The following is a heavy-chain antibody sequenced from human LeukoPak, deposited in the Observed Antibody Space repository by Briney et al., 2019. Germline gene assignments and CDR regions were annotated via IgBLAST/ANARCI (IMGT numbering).Heavy chain of an antibody. CDR1: GFTFSSYS. V-gene: IGHV3-21*01. J-gene: IGHJ6*02. Sequence: PGGSLRLSCVASGFTFSSYSMNWVRQAPGKGLEWVSSISSSISYIYYADSVQGRFTNSRDNHQNSLYLQMNSLRAEDTAVYYCARTFPWGGIAASDGMDVWGQGTTVTVSS. CDR2: ISSSISYI. D-gene: IGHD6-13*01. CDR3: ARTFPWGGIAASDGMDV.